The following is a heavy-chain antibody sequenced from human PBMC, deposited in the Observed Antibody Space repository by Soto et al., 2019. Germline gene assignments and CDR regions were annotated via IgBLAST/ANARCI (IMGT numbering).Heavy chain of an antibody. CDR1: GGSISSSSYY. CDR3: AGWLGVYGSGSYFGNWFDP. J-gene: IGHJ5*02. Sequence: QLQLQESGPGLVKPSETLSLTCTVSGGSISSSSYYWGWIRQPPGKGLEWIGSIYYSGSTYYNPSLKSRVTISVDTPKNQFSLKLSSVTAADTAVYYCAGWLGVYGSGSYFGNWFDPWGQGTLVTVSS. V-gene: IGHV4-39*01. CDR2: IYYSGST. D-gene: IGHD3-10*01.